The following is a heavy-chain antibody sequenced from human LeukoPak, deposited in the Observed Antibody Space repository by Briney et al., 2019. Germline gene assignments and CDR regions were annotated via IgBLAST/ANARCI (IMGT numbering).Heavy chain of an antibody. CDR1: GYTFTNYG. CDR2: ISAYNGNT. CDR3: ARDLLTTMLRGIVYPFDI. Sequence: ASVKVSCKASGYTFTNYGINWVRRAPGQGLEWMGWISAYNGNTNYAQKLQERVTMTTDTSTSTAYMELRSLRPDDTAIYYCARDLLTTMLRGIVYPFDIWGQGTMVTVSS. J-gene: IGHJ3*02. V-gene: IGHV1-18*01. D-gene: IGHD3-10*01.